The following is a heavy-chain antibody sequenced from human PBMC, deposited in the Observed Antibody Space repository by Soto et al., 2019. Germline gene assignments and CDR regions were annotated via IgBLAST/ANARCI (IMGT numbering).Heavy chain of an antibody. J-gene: IGHJ6*02. V-gene: IGHV3-30*18. D-gene: IGHD1-26*01. CDR1: GFRFSDYG. Sequence: QVQLVESGGGVVQPGRSLRLSCAASGFRFSDYGIHWVRQAPGKGLEWVAPISYDGSKKFYTDSVKGRFTISRDNSKNTMYLQIDRLRAEDTAVYYCAKMDADLLPYYYYGMDVWGQGTTVTVSS. CDR2: ISYDGSKK. CDR3: AKMDADLLPYYYYGMDV.